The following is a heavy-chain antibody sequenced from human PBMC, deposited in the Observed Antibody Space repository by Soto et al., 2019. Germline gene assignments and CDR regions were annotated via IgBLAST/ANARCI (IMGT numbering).Heavy chain of an antibody. CDR3: ARDRKDYYDSSGYYFAAY. CDR1: GFTFISYS. Sequence: GGSLRLSCAASGFTFISYSMSWVRQAPGKGLEWVSYISGSGSPIYYADSVKGRFTISRDNAKNSLYLQMNGLRAEDTAVYYCARDRKDYYDSSGYYFAAYWGQGALVTVSS. V-gene: IGHV3-11*01. D-gene: IGHD3-22*01. CDR2: ISGSGSPI. J-gene: IGHJ4*02.